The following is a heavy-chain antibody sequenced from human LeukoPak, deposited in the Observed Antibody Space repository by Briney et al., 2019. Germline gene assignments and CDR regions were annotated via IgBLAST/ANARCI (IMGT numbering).Heavy chain of an antibody. CDR3: ARGGKIAGYYYFYMDV. D-gene: IGHD2/OR15-2a*01. CDR2: IKQDGSEE. J-gene: IGHJ6*03. CDR1: GFTFSSYG. Sequence: GGSLRLSCTASGFTFSSYGMHWVRQAPGKGLEWVAHIKQDGSEEYYVDSVKGRFTVSRDNAKRSLYLQVNSLRAEDTAVYYCARGGKIAGYYYFYMDVWGKGTTVIVSS. V-gene: IGHV3-7*01.